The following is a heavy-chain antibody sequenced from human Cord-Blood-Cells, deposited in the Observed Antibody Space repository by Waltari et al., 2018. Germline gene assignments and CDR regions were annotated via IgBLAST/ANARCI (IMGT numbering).Heavy chain of an antibody. CDR2: INHSGST. J-gene: IGHJ4*02. Sequence: QVQLQQWGAGLLKPSETLSLTCAVYGGSFSGDYWSWIRQPPGKGLEWIGEINHSGSTNYNPSLKSRVTISVDTSKNQFSLKLSSVTAADTAVYYCARGIAVASPDYWGQGTLVTVSS. V-gene: IGHV4-34*01. CDR1: GGSFSGDY. CDR3: ARGIAVASPDY. D-gene: IGHD6-19*01.